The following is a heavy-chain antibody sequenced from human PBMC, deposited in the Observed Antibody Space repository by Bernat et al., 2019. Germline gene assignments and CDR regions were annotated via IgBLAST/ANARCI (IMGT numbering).Heavy chain of an antibody. Sequence: VQLVESGGGLIQPGGSLRLSCAASGFTVSSNYMSWVRQAPGKGLEWVAVIWYDGSNKYYADSVKGRFTISRDNSKNTLYLQMNSLRAEDTAVYYCARNGYSSSWYLNPNYYFDYWGQGTLVTVSS. CDR2: IWYDGSNK. CDR3: ARNGYSSSWYLNPNYYFDY. J-gene: IGHJ4*02. CDR1: GFTVSSNY. D-gene: IGHD6-13*01. V-gene: IGHV3-33*08.